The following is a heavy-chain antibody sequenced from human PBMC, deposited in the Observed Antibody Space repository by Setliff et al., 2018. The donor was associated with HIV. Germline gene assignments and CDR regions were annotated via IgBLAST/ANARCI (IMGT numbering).Heavy chain of an antibody. CDR2: ISWNGGST. CDR3: ARKLRPGHGVDV. CDR1: GFTFDDYG. J-gene: IGHJ6*02. D-gene: IGHD3-10*01. Sequence: GGSLRLSCAASGFTFDDYGMTWVRQAPGKGLEWLSGISWNGGSTGYADSVKGRFTISRDNAKNSMDLQMNSLRAEDTAIYYCARKLRPGHGVDVWGQGTTVTVSS. V-gene: IGHV3-20*04.